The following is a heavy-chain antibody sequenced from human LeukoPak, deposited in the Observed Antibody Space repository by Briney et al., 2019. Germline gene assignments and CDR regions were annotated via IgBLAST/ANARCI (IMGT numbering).Heavy chain of an antibody. Sequence: GGSLRLSCTASGFTFGDYAMSWVRQAPGKGLEWVGFIRSKAYGGRTEYAASVKGRFTISRDDSKSIAYLQMNSLKTEDTAVYYCTRDRDYYGSRSLHYFDYWGQGTLVTVSS. V-gene: IGHV3-49*04. CDR1: GFTFGDYA. J-gene: IGHJ4*02. D-gene: IGHD3-10*01. CDR2: IRSKAYGGRT. CDR3: TRDRDYYGSRSLHYFDY.